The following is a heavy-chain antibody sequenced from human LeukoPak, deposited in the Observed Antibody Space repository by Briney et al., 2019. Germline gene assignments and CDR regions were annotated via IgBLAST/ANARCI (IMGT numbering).Heavy chain of an antibody. D-gene: IGHD5-24*01. J-gene: IGHJ4*02. Sequence: GRSLRLSCAASGFTFSSYGMPWVRQAPGKGLEWVAVISYDGSNKYYADSVKGRFTISRDNSKNTLYLQMNSLRAEDTAVYYCAKPMKVEMATASIDYWGQGTLVTVSS. CDR1: GFTFSSYG. CDR3: AKPMKVEMATASIDY. V-gene: IGHV3-30*18. CDR2: ISYDGSNK.